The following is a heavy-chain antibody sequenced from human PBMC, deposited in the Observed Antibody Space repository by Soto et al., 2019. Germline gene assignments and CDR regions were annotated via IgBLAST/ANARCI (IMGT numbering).Heavy chain of an antibody. CDR3: ATPPPARFLEWLFRKDYYYYYMDV. CDR1: GFTFSSYA. CDR2: ISGSGGST. J-gene: IGHJ6*03. D-gene: IGHD3-3*01. V-gene: IGHV3-23*01. Sequence: GGSLRLSCAASGFTFSSYAMSWVRQAPGKGLEWVSAISGSGGSTYYADSVKGRFTISRDNSKNTLYLQMNSLRAEDTAVYYCATPPPARFLEWLFRKDYYYYYMDVWGKGTTVTVSS.